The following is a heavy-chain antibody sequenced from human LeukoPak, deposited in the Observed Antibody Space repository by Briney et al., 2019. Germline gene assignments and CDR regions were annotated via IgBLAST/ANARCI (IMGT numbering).Heavy chain of an antibody. CDR1: GFTFSSYA. CDR2: IWYDGGYK. Sequence: GGSLRLSCAASGFTFSSYAMHWVRQAPGKGLEWVAVIWYDGGYKYNADSVKGRFTISRDNSKNTLYLQMNSLGAEDTAVYYCAKADRTGSYSYHYMDVWGKGTTVTVSS. J-gene: IGHJ6*03. D-gene: IGHD1-14*01. CDR3: AKADRTGSYSYHYMDV. V-gene: IGHV3-33*03.